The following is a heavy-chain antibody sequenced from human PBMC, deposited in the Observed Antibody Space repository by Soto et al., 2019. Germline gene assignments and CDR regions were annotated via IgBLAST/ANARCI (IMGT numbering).Heavy chain of an antibody. CDR2: IYYSGST. CDR1: GGSISSSSYY. V-gene: IGHV4-39*01. D-gene: IGHD6-13*01. Sequence: SETLSLTCTVSGGSISSSSYYWGWIRQPPGKGLEWIGSIYYSGSTYYNPSLKSRVTISVDTSKNQFSLKLSSVTAADTAVYYCARIFRGSSWYYSWFDPWGQGTLVTVSS. J-gene: IGHJ5*02. CDR3: ARIFRGSSWYYSWFDP.